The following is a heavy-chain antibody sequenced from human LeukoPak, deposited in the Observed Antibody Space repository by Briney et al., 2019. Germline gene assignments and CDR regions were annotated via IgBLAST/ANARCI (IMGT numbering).Heavy chain of an antibody. CDR1: GYSFTSYW. J-gene: IGHJ4*02. D-gene: IGHD3-22*01. CDR2: IYPGDSDT. CDR3: ARGDHYDSSGYYFETPFFDY. V-gene: IGHV5-51*01. Sequence: GESLKISCKGSGYSFTSYWIGWVRQMPGKGLEWMGIIYPGDSDTRYSPSFQGQVTISADKSISTAYLQWSSLKASDTAMYYCARGDHYDSSGYYFETPFFDYWGQGPLVTVSS.